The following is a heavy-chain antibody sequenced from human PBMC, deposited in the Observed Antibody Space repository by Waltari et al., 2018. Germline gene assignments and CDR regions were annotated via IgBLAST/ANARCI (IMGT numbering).Heavy chain of an antibody. J-gene: IGHJ5*01. CDR3: AKDSAWGGDDS. Sequence: EVQLLESGGGLVQPGGSLRLSCAASGLTFSDYTMNWVRQAPGEGLVVVSQRHNVGVTKSYADSGKGRFTISRDNSKNTLYLQMNSLRAEDTAMYVCAKDSAWGGDDSWGQGTLVTVSS. V-gene: IGHV3-23*01. D-gene: IGHD4-17*01. CDR2: RHNVGVTK. CDR1: GLTFSDYT.